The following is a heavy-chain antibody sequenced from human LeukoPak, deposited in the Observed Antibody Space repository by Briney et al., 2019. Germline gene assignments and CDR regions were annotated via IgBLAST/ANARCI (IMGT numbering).Heavy chain of an antibody. D-gene: IGHD2-21*02. CDR3: ARVVRGVVTSNWFDP. CDR1: GDSLNTYY. J-gene: IGHJ5*02. V-gene: IGHV4-59*01. CDR2: VASSGTS. Sequence: SETLSLTCTVSGDSLNTYYWTWIRQTPGKELEWIGFVASSGTSNSNPSLKSRVSISIDTSKNQFSLALTSVAPADTAVYYCARVVRGVVTSNWFDPWGQGTLVSVSS.